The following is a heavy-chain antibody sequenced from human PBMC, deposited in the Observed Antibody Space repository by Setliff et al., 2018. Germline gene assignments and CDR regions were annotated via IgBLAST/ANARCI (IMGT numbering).Heavy chain of an antibody. CDR1: GGSISSYY. V-gene: IGHV4-4*07. CDR2: IYIGGSA. D-gene: IGHD6-19*01. J-gene: IGHJ6*03. CDR3: AREQWLDPPGYYYMDV. Sequence: SRPLSLTCTVSGGSISSYYWSWIRQPAGKGLEWIGHIYIGGSANYNPSLKSRVTMSIDTSKNQFSLKLNSVTAADMAVYYCAREQWLDPPGYYYMDVWAKGTTVTVSS.